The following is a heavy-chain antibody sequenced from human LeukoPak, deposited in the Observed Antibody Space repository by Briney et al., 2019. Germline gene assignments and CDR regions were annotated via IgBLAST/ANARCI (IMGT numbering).Heavy chain of an antibody. CDR3: ARHEGFGAAAVIDY. D-gene: IGHD2-2*01. CDR1: GGSISSSSYY. Sequence: SETLSLTCTVSGGSISSSSYYWGWIRQPPGKGLEWIGSIYYSGSTYYNPSLKSRVTISVDTSKNQFSLKLRSVTAADTAVYYCARHEGFGAAAVIDYWGQGTLVTVSS. CDR2: IYYSGST. J-gene: IGHJ4*02. V-gene: IGHV4-39*01.